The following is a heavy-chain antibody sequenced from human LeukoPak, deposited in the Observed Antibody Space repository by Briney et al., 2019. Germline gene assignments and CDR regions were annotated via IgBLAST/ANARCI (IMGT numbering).Heavy chain of an antibody. CDR2: INPKSGST. Sequence: GASVIVSCKASTYTFTDYYMHWVRPAPRHGLEWKGWINPKSGSTKYAQKFQGRVTMSRDTSISTGYMELSSLRSDDTAVYYCARDEAASPLNSFDYWGQGTLVTVSS. CDR1: TYTFTDYY. V-gene: IGHV1-2*02. J-gene: IGHJ4*02. CDR3: ARDEAASPLNSFDY. D-gene: IGHD6-13*01.